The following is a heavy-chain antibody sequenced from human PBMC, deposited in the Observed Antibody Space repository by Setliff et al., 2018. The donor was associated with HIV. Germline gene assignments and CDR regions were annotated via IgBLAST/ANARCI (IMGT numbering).Heavy chain of an antibody. V-gene: IGHV4-38-2*02. CDR2: IYHSGST. CDR3: ARRPYYFDS. D-gene: IGHD6-6*01. CDR1: GYSISSGYY. J-gene: IGHJ4*02. Sequence: SETLSLTCTASGYSISSGYYWGWIRQPPGKGLEWIGEIYHSGSTIYNPSLKSRVTISVDTSKNQFSLKLSSVTAADTAVYYCARRPYYFDSWGQGTLVTVSS.